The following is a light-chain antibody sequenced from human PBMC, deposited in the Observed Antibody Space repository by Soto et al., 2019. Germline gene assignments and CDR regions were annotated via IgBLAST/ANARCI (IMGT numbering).Light chain of an antibody. CDR1: SSDVGGYNY. CDR3: SSYTSSSTLVV. CDR2: DVS. V-gene: IGLV2-14*01. Sequence: QSALTQPASVSGSPGQSITISCTGTSSDVGGYNYVSWYQQHPGKAPKLIIYDVSNRPSGVSNRFSGSKSGNTASLTISGLQPEDEADYYCSSYTSSSTLVVFGGGTKLTVL. J-gene: IGLJ2*01.